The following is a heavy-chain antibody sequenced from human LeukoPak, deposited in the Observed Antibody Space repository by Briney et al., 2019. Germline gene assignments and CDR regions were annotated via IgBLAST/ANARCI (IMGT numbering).Heavy chain of an antibody. Sequence: SETLSLTCTVSGGSISSYYWSWIRQPPGKGLEWIGYIYYSGSTNYNPSLKSRVTISVDTSKNQFSLKLSSVTAADTAVYYCARSRSSWYYFDYWGQGTLVTVSS. V-gene: IGHV4-59*08. J-gene: IGHJ4*02. D-gene: IGHD6-13*01. CDR1: GGSISSYY. CDR2: IYYSGST. CDR3: ARSRSSWYYFDY.